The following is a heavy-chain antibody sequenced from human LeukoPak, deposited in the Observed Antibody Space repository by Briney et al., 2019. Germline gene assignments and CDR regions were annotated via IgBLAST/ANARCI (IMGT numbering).Heavy chain of an antibody. CDR2: ISYDGSYE. V-gene: IGHV3-30*18. CDR1: GFTFSNYG. J-gene: IGHJ6*03. CDR3: GKSGRAYGSGRAGKYYMDV. D-gene: IGHD3-10*01. Sequence: GGSLRLSCAASGFTFSNYGIHWVRQAPGKGLEWVALISYDGSYEYYADSVKGRFTISRDDSKNTLHLPMNSVRGEDTAVYCCGKSGRAYGSGRAGKYYMDVWGKGTTLTVSS.